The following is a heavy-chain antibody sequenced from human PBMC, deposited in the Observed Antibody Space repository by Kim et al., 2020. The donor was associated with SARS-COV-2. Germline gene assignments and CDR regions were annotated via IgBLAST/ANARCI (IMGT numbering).Heavy chain of an antibody. J-gene: IGHJ6*02. CDR3: ARGEVAGSYYYYGMDV. CDR2: IIPIFGTA. CDR1: GGTFSSYA. D-gene: IGHD6-19*01. Sequence: SVKVSRKASGGTFSSYAISWVRQAPGQGLEWMGGIIPIFGTANYAQKFQGRVTITADESTSTAYMELSSLRSEDTAVYYCARGEVAGSYYYYGMDVWGQGTTVTVSS. V-gene: IGHV1-69*13.